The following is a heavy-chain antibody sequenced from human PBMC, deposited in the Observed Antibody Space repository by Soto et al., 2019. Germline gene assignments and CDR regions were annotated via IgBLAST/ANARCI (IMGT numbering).Heavy chain of an antibody. CDR1: GFTFSSSW. Sequence: VQLVESGGDLVQPGGSLRLSCAASGFTFSSSWVHWVRQAPGEGLMWVSRINGDGSTINYADSVKGRFTTSRDNARNTLYLQMNSLRDEDTAVYYCARAGYYRFDYWGQGTLVTVSS. V-gene: IGHV3-74*01. CDR3: ARAGYYRFDY. CDR2: INGDGSTI. D-gene: IGHD1-26*01. J-gene: IGHJ4*02.